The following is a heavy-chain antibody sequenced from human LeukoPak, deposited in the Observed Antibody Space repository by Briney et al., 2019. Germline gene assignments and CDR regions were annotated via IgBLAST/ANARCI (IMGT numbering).Heavy chain of an antibody. V-gene: IGHV3-74*01. J-gene: IGHJ3*02. CDR2: IMSDGRST. Sequence: GGSLRLSCAASGFTFTTYGMHWVRQAPGKGLVWVSRIMSDGRSTYADSVKGRLTISRDTAKNTLYLQMNSLRAEDTAVYYCAKGGYCSSTSCYRDAFDIWGQGTMVTVSS. D-gene: IGHD2-2*01. CDR3: AKGGYCSSTSCYRDAFDI. CDR1: GFTFTTYG.